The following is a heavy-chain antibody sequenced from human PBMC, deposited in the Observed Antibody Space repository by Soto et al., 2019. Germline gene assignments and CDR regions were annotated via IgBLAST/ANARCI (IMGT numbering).Heavy chain of an antibody. V-gene: IGHV3-30*18. CDR2: ISDTGSSH. J-gene: IGHJ4*02. CDR1: GLSLSSYA. Sequence: GSLRLSWVGSGLSLSSYAMRWVRQAPDKGLECVAVISDTGSSHYYAASVEGRFTISRENSKNTLSLQMDRLRVEDTAVYYCAKDRGGDCPDNSCYFGADYWGQGTPVTVSS. CDR3: AKDRGGDCPDNSCYFGADY. D-gene: IGHD2-2*01.